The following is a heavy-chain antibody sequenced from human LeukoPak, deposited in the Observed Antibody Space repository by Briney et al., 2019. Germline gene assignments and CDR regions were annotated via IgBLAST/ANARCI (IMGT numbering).Heavy chain of an antibody. CDR3: ARGYSSTLFDY. D-gene: IGHD2-2*01. CDR2: ISSSSSTI. V-gene: IGHV3-48*01. J-gene: IGHJ4*02. CDR1: GFTFRNYW. Sequence: GGSLRLSCAASGFTFRNYWMNWVRQAPGKGLEWVSYISSSSSTIYYADSVKGRFTISRDNSKNTLYLQMDSLRAEDTAVYYCARGYSSTLFDYWGQGTLVTVSS.